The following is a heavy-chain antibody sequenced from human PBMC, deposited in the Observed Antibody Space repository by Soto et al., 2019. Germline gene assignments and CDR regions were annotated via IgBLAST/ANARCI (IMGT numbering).Heavy chain of an antibody. D-gene: IGHD2-2*01. Sequence: QVHLVQSGPEVKKPGASVKVSCKASGYSSTSHDVNWVRQATGQGLEWMGWMNPDSGDTGYAQRFQGRVTMTRDTSINTVYMELTSLTSEDTALYWCVTPIGVSHQGRIGYQFDSWGQGTLVTVSS. CDR3: VTPIGVSHQGRIGYQFDS. J-gene: IGHJ4*02. V-gene: IGHV1-8*01. CDR2: MNPDSGDT. CDR1: GYSSTSHD.